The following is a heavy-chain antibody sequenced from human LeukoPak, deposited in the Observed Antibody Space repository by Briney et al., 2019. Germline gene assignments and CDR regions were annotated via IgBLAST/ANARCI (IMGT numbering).Heavy chain of an antibody. CDR1: GVSVSSGSFY. D-gene: IGHD3-10*01. CDR2: IYYSGST. CDR3: AMGLRGSPPFHH. Sequence: SETLSLTCTVSGVSVSSGSFYWNWIRQPPGKGLEWIGYIYYSGSTSYNPSLKSRVTISVDTSKNQFSLKLSSVTAADTAVYYCAMGLRGSPPFHHWGQGTLVTVSS. V-gene: IGHV4-61*01. J-gene: IGHJ1*01.